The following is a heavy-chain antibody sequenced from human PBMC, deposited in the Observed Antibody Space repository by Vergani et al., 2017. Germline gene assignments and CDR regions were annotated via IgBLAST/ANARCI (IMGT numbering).Heavy chain of an antibody. CDR3: ARYRYQLRPYYYYGMDV. D-gene: IGHD2-2*01. J-gene: IGHJ6*02. CDR1: GYTFTSYG. Sequence: QVQLVQSGAEVKKPGASVKVSCKASGYTFTSYGISWVRQAPGQGLEWMGWISAYNGNTNYAQKLQGRVTMTTDTSTSTSYMELRSLRSDDTAVYYCARYRYQLRPYYYYGMDVWDQGTTVTVAS. CDR2: ISAYNGNT. V-gene: IGHV1-18*01.